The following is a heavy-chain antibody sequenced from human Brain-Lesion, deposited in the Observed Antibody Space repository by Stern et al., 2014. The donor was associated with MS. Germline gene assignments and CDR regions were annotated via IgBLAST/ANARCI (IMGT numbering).Heavy chain of an antibody. V-gene: IGHV1-24*01. D-gene: IGHD1-26*01. CDR3: ATLSPGAGGNYYRHFDY. J-gene: IGHJ4*02. CDR1: GYTLTELS. Sequence: QVQLVESGAEVKKPGASVKVSCKVSGYTLTELSMHWVRQPPRKGLERMGGFAPEDGETIYAQKFQGRVTMTEDTSTDTAYMELSSLRSEDTAVYYCATLSPGAGGNYYRHFDYWGQGTLVTVSS. CDR2: FAPEDGET.